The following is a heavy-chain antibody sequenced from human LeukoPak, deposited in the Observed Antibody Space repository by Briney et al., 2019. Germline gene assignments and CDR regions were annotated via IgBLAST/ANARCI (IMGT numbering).Heavy chain of an antibody. CDR1: GYTFTNAW. Sequence: GGSLRLSCAASGYTFTNAWMSWVRQAPGKGLEWVGRIKSKSDGGALEYAAPVKGRFTISRDDSENMFYLQMNSLKTEDTAVYYCLSEWLFRFWGQGTLVTVSS. V-gene: IGHV3-15*01. CDR2: IKSKSDGGAL. D-gene: IGHD3-3*01. CDR3: LSEWLFRF. J-gene: IGHJ4*02.